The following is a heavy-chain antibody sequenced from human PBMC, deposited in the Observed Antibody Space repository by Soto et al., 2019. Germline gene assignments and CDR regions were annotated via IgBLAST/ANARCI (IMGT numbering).Heavy chain of an antibody. Sequence: GGSLRLSCAASGFTFSSYAMHWVRQAPGKGLEWVAVISYDGSNKYYADSVKGRFTISRDNSKNTLYLQMNSLRAEDTAVYYCARDLNPTYTAMVSNGMDVWGQGTTVTVSS. CDR2: ISYDGSNK. J-gene: IGHJ6*02. V-gene: IGHV3-30-3*01. CDR3: ARDLNPTYTAMVSNGMDV. D-gene: IGHD5-18*01. CDR1: GFTFSSYA.